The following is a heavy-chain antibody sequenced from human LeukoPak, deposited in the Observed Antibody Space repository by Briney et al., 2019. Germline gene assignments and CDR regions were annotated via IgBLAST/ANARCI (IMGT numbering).Heavy chain of an antibody. CDR1: GGSISSYY. J-gene: IGHJ4*02. V-gene: IGHV4-59*08. Sequence: PSETLSLTCTVSGGSISSYYWSWIRQPPGKGLEWIGYIYYSGGTNYNPSLKSRVTISVDTSKNQFSLKLSSVTAADTAVYYWAGQHDRDGYNYDYWGQGTLVTVSS. CDR2: IYYSGGT. CDR3: AGQHDRDGYNYDY. D-gene: IGHD5-24*01.